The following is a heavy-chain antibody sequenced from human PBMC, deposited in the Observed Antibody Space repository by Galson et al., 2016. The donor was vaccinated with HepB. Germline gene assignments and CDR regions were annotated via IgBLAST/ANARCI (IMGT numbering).Heavy chain of an antibody. CDR2: VREDGNQK. D-gene: IGHD1-1*01. CDR3: ASDLDWRLHY. CDR1: GFNFSNYW. Sequence: SLRLSCADSGFNFSNYWMAWVRQAPGKGLEWLANVREDGNQKFYVDSVKGRFLISRDNSKNSVYLEMNNLRDEDSAVYYCASDLDWRLHYWGQGTLVTVSS. V-gene: IGHV3-7*03. J-gene: IGHJ4*02.